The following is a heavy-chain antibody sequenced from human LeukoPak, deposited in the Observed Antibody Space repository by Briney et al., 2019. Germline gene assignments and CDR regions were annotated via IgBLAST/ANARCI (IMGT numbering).Heavy chain of an antibody. CDR1: GFTFSSYA. D-gene: IGHD2-15*01. V-gene: IGHV3-23*01. J-gene: IGHJ1*01. CDR3: AKELGYCSAGRCEYFQH. CDR2: ISGSGSST. Sequence: GGSLRLPCAASGFTFSSYAMNWVRQAPGKGLEWVSDISGSGSSTYYADSVKGRFIISRDNSKNTLYLQMNSLRAEDTAIYYCAKELGYCSAGRCEYFQHWGQGTLVTVSS.